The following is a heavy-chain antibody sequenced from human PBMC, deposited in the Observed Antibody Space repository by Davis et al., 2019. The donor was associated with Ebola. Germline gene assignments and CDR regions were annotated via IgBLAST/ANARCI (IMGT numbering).Heavy chain of an antibody. CDR3: ARVGVIAATFDY. J-gene: IGHJ4*02. CDR2: IYYSGNT. D-gene: IGHD6-25*01. V-gene: IGHV4-39*01. Sequence: MPSETLSLTCTVSGGSISTSTYYWGWVRQPPGKGLEWIGTIYYSGNTYYSPSLKSRVTISVDTSKNQFSLKLSSVTAADTAVYYCARVGVIAATFDYWGQGTLVTVSS. CDR1: GGSISTSTYY.